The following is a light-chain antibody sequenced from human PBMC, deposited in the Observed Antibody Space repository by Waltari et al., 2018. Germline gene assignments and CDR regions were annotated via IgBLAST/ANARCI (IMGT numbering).Light chain of an antibody. CDR3: QQYNSFWT. Sequence: DIQMTQSPSTLSASVGDRVTITCRASQSINNWLGWFQQKPGKAPKILIYDASSLESGVPSRVSGSGSGTEFTLTISSLQPDDFATYYCQQYNSFWTFGQGTKVEIK. V-gene: IGKV1-5*01. CDR1: QSINNW. J-gene: IGKJ1*01. CDR2: DAS.